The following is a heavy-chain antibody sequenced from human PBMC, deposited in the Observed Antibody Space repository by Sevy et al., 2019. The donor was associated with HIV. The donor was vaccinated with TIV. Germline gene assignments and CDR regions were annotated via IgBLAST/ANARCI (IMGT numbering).Heavy chain of an antibody. CDR3: ARDDDSSGAFYY. D-gene: IGHD3-22*01. CDR1: GGSISSGGYY. J-gene: IGHJ4*02. CDR2: IYYSGSP. V-gene: IGHV4-31*11. Sequence: LSLTCAVSGGSISSGGYYWSWIRQHPGKGLEWIGFIYYSGSPYYNPSLKSRVTISVDTSKNQFSLKLSSVTAADTAVYYCARDDDSSGAFYYWGQGTPVTVSS.